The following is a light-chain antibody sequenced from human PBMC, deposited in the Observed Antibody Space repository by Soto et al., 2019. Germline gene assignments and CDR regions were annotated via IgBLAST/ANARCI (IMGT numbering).Light chain of an antibody. CDR3: QTWGTGIHV. CDR2: LNSDGSH. V-gene: IGLV4-69*01. J-gene: IGLJ1*01. CDR1: SGHSSYA. Sequence: QLVLTQSPSASASLGASVKLTCTLSSGHSSYAIAWHQQQPEKGPRYLMKLNSDGSHSKGDGIPDRFLGSSSGAERYLTISSLQSEDEADYYCQTWGTGIHVFGTGTKVTVL.